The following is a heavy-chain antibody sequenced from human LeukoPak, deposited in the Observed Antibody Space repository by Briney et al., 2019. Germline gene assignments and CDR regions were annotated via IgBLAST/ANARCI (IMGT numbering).Heavy chain of an antibody. CDR3: ASSKGRLLRLSISATYNWFDP. CDR1: GGTFSSYA. V-gene: IGHV1-69*01. Sequence: SVKVSCKASGGTFSSYAISWVRQAPGQGLEWMGGIIPIFGTANYAQKFQGRVTITADESTSTAYMELSSLRSEDTAVYYCASSKGRLLRLSISATYNWFDPWGQGTLVTVSS. J-gene: IGHJ5*02. CDR2: IIPIFGTA. D-gene: IGHD5-12*01.